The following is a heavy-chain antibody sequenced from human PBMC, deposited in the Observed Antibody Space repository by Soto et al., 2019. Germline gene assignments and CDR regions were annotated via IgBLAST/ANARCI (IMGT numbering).Heavy chain of an antibody. D-gene: IGHD6-13*01. Sequence: EVQLVESGGGLVKPGGSLRLSCAAFGFTFSSYSMNWCRQAPGKGREGVSSISSSSSYIYYANSVKGRFTISSDNAKNSLYLQMNSLRAEDTAVYYCAGPGGLYSSSGGFDPWGQGTLVTVSS. J-gene: IGHJ5*02. CDR1: GFTFSSYS. CDR3: AGPGGLYSSSGGFDP. V-gene: IGHV3-21*01. CDR2: ISSSSSYI.